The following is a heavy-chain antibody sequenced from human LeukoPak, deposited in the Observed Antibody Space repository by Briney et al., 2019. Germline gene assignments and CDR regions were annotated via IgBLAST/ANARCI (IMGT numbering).Heavy chain of an antibody. Sequence: SETLSLTCTVSGGSISRYYWSWIRQPRGEGLEWIGYIYYSGSTNYNPSLKSRVTISIDTSKNQFSLNLSSVTAADTAVYYCARLSTLKYYFDYWGQGTLVTVSS. J-gene: IGHJ4*02. CDR3: ARLSTLKYYFDY. CDR2: IYYSGST. CDR1: GGSISRYY. V-gene: IGHV4-59*08.